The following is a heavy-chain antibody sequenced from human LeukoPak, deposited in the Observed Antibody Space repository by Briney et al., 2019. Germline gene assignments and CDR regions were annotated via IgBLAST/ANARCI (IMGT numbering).Heavy chain of an antibody. D-gene: IGHD6-19*01. CDR2: INPNSGGT. J-gene: IGHJ6*02. Sequence: ASVKVSCKACGYTFTGYYMHWVRQAPGQGLEWMGWINPNSGGTNYAQKFQGRVTMTRDTSISTAYMELSRLRSDDTAVYHCARDEYSSGWLPDYYGMDVWGQGTTVTVSS. V-gene: IGHV1-2*02. CDR1: GYTFTGYY. CDR3: ARDEYSSGWLPDYYGMDV.